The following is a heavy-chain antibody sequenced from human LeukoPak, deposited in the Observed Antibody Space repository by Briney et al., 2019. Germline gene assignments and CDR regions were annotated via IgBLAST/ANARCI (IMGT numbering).Heavy chain of an antibody. CDR2: IYYSGYT. D-gene: IGHD3-10*01. Sequence: NPSETLSLTCIVSGYSISNSYYWSWIRQPPGKGLEWIGCIYYSGYTNYKSSLKSRVTISVDTSKNQFSLKLSSVTAADTAVYYCARTTMVRGTYYMDVWGKGTTVTVSS. J-gene: IGHJ6*03. V-gene: IGHV4-59*01. CDR3: ARTTMVRGTYYMDV. CDR1: GYSISNSYY.